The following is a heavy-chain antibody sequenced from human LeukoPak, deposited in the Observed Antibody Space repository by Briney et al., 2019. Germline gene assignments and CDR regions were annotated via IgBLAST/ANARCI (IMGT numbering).Heavy chain of an antibody. CDR2: IDPSDSET. J-gene: IGHJ5*02. Sequence: GDSLKISCKGSEYSFTSYWISWVRQMPGKGLEWMGRIDPSDSETNYSPSFQGHVTISADKSISTAYLRWSSLKASDTAMYYCARHRSGYCSGGSCPSLGFDPWGQGTLVTVSS. D-gene: IGHD2-15*01. V-gene: IGHV5-10-1*01. CDR1: EYSFTSYW. CDR3: ARHRSGYCSGGSCPSLGFDP.